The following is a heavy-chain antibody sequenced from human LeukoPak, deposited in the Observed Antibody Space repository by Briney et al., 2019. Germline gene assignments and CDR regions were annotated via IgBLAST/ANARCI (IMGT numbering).Heavy chain of an antibody. CDR2: IYYSGST. D-gene: IGHD3-10*01. CDR3: ARSDYYGSGAYFDY. V-gene: IGHV4-39*07. Sequence: SETLSLTCTVPGGSISSSSYYWGWIRQPPRKGLEWIGSIYYSGSTYYNPSLKSRVTISVDTSKNQFSLKLSSVTAADTAVYYCARSDYYGSGAYFDYWGQGTLVTVSS. J-gene: IGHJ4*02. CDR1: GGSISSSSYY.